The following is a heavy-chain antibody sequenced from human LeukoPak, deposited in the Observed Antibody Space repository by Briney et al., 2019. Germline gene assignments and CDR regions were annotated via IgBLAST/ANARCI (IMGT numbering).Heavy chain of an antibody. CDR1: GFSFGDYA. CDR2: IRSKVYGGTT. CDR3: SVYCTGGSCPD. V-gene: IGHV3-49*04. J-gene: IGHJ1*01. D-gene: IGHD2-15*01. Sequence: PGGSLRLSCTASGFSFGDYAMSWVRQGPGKGLEWVGFIRSKVYGGTTEYAASVEGRFTISRDDSKSIAYLQMNSLKTEDTGVYYCSVYCTGGSCPDWGQGTLVTASS.